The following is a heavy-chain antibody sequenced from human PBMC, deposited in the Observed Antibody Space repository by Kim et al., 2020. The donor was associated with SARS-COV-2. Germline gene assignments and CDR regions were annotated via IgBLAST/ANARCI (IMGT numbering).Heavy chain of an antibody. J-gene: IGHJ3*02. V-gene: IGHV1-18*01. CDR2: ISAYNGNT. CDR3: ARDYPHYYDSSGYYYNAFDI. D-gene: IGHD3-22*01. Sequence: ASVKVSCKASGYTFTSYGISWVRQAPGQGLEWMGWISAYNGNTNYAQKLQGRVTMTTDTSTSTAYMELRSLRSDDTAVYYCARDYPHYYDSSGYYYNAFDIWGQGTMVTVSS. CDR1: GYTFTSYG.